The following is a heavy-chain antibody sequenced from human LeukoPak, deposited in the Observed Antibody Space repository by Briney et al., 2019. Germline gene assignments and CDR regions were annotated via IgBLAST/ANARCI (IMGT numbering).Heavy chain of an antibody. Sequence: GGSLRLSCSASGFTFSSYWMHGGRQTPGKGLVWVSRIKTDGSSTNYADSVKGRFTISRDNAKNTLYLQMNSLRAEDTGVYYCARGLGYCSGASCYGVYYFDYWGQGTLVTVSS. CDR3: ARGLGYCSGASCYGVYYFDY. CDR2: IKTDGSST. V-gene: IGHV3-74*01. J-gene: IGHJ4*02. CDR1: GFTFSSYW. D-gene: IGHD2-2*01.